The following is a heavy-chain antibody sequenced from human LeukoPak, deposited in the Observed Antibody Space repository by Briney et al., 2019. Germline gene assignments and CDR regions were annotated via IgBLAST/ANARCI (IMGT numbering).Heavy chain of an antibody. CDR1: GFTVSDNY. CDR3: ATAGGDRGDS. Sequence: TGGSLRLSCAASGFTVSDNYTSWVRQAPGKGLEWVAVISYDGDNKFYADSVKGRFIISRDNSKNTLYLQMSSLRAEDTAVYYCATAGGDRGDSWGQGTLVTVSS. J-gene: IGHJ4*02. CDR2: ISYDGDNK. V-gene: IGHV3-30-3*01. D-gene: IGHD2-21*01.